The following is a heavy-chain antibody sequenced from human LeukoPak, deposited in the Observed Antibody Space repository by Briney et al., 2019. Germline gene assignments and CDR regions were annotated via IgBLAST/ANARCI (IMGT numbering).Heavy chain of an antibody. CDR2: IYYSGST. V-gene: IGHV4-31*03. D-gene: IGHD4-17*01. CDR3: ARGVLYGDYVPCFDY. CDR1: GGSISSGGYY. J-gene: IGHJ4*02. Sequence: SETLSLTCTVSGGSISSGGYYWSWIRQHPGKGLEWIGYIYYSGSTYYNPSLKSRVTISVDTSKDQFSLKLSSVTAADTAVYYCARGVLYGDYVPCFDYWGQGTLVTVSS.